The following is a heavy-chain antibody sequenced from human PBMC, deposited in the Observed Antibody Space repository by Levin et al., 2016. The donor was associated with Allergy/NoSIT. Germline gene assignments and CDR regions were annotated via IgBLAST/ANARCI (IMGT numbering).Heavy chain of an antibody. D-gene: IGHD2-15*01. Sequence: SQTLSLTCDVYGGSFSGYYCTWIRQPPGKGLEWIGEINHSGSTKYSPSLMSRVTISVDTSKNQFSLKLNSVTAADTAVYYCARWKVVGDWYFDLWGRGTLVTVSS. J-gene: IGHJ2*01. CDR3: ARWKVVGDWYFDL. CDR1: GGSFSGYY. V-gene: IGHV4-34*01. CDR2: INHSGST.